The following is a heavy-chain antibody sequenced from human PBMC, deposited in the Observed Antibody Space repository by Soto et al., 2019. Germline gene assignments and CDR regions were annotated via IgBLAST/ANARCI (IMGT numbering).Heavy chain of an antibody. CDR2: IIPSFGTS. V-gene: IGHV1-69*01. J-gene: IGHJ2*01. CDR1: GGTFSSYA. D-gene: IGHD1-26*01. CDR3: ARDQRESGSYYRYFDL. Sequence: QVQLVQSGAEVKKPGSSVKVSCQASGGTFSSYAIRWVRQAPGQGLEWMGGIIPSFGTSNYAQKFQGRVTINAAESTSTAYRELSSLRSADTAVYYCARDQRESGSYYRYFDLWCRGTMVTVST.